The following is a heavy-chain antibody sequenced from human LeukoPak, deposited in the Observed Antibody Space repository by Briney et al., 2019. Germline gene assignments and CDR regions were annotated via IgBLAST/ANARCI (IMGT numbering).Heavy chain of an antibody. D-gene: IGHD3-16*01. Sequence: SETLSLTCTVSGGSISTSSYYWGWIRQPPGKGLEWIASIYYSGNTYYNPSLKSRVAISIDTSKNQFSLELSSVTAADTAVYYCARRGENWGIAFDIWGQGTMVTVSS. J-gene: IGHJ3*02. CDR1: GGSISTSSYY. V-gene: IGHV4-39*01. CDR2: IYYSGNT. CDR3: ARRGENWGIAFDI.